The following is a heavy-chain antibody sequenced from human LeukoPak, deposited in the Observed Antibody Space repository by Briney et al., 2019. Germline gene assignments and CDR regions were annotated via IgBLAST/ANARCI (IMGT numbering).Heavy chain of an antibody. CDR2: ISFGDSDS. D-gene: IGHD2-15*01. V-gene: IGHV5-51*01. CDR1: GYSFTSYW. J-gene: IGHJ4*02. Sequence: GESLKISCKGSGYSFTSYWIGWVRQMPGKGLEWMGIISFGDSDSRYSPSFQGQVTISADKSISTAYLQWSSLKASDTAMYYCARHKGSCSTGNCYKDYWGQGTLVTVSS. CDR3: ARHKGSCSTGNCYKDY.